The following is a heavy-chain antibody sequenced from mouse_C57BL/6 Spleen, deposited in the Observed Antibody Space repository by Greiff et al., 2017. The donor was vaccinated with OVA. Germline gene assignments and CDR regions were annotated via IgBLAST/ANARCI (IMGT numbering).Heavy chain of an antibody. CDR1: GYTFTSYW. CDR2: IDPSASYT. Sequence: QQSCKASGYTFTSYWLHWVKQRPGQGLEWIGEIDPSASYTNYNQKFKGKSTLTVDKSSSTAYMLLSSLTSEDSAVYYCVITTVVAPRFDYWGQGTTLTVSS. J-gene: IGHJ2*01. D-gene: IGHD1-1*01. V-gene: IGHV1-69*01. CDR3: VITTVVAPRFDY.